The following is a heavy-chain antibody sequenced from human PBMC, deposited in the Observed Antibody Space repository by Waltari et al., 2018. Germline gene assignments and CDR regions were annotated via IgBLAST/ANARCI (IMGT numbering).Heavy chain of an antibody. CDR2: IYYSGST. Sequence: QVQLQESGPGLVKPSETLSLTCTVSGGSISSHYWSWIRPPPGKGLEWIGYIYYSGSTNYNPSLKSRVTISVDTSKNQFSLKLSSVTAADTAVYYCARANGDYLYYYYYYMDVWGKGTTVTVSS. CDR1: GGSISSHY. CDR3: ARANGDYLYYYYYYMDV. V-gene: IGHV4-59*11. D-gene: IGHD4-17*01. J-gene: IGHJ6*03.